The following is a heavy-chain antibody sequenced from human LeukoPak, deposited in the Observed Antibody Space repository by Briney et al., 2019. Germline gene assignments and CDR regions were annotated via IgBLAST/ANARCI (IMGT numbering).Heavy chain of an antibody. CDR1: GFTFSGYA. CDR3: NRHGSTGTY. CDR2: IRSKANSYAT. D-gene: IGHD1-14*01. Sequence: GGSLTLSCAASGFTFSGYAMHWLRQASAKGLEWVGRIRSKANSYATAYAASVKGRFTISRDDSKNTAYLQMNSLKTEETAVYYCNRHGSTGTYWGQGTLVTVSS. J-gene: IGHJ4*02. V-gene: IGHV3-73*01.